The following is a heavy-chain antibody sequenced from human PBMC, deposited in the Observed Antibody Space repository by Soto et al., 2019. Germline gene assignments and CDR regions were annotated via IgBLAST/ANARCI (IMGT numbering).Heavy chain of an antibody. Sequence: SEPLSLTCTVSGDSISSYFWSWIRQPPGKGLEWIGYVYSTEITNYNPSLKSRVAMSIDTSKNQFSLKVRSVTAADTAVYYCARVRRIATGYYHYYYCTDVWGHGSTVTVS. D-gene: IGHD3-16*01. J-gene: IGHJ6*02. V-gene: IGHV4-59*01. CDR2: VYSTEIT. CDR1: GDSISSYF. CDR3: ARVRRIATGYYHYYYCTDV.